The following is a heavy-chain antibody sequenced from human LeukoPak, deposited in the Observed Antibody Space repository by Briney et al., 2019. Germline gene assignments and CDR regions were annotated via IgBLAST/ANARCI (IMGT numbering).Heavy chain of an antibody. CDR3: ARDGLVRGWYEAYYYYGMDV. Sequence: ASVKDSCKASGYTFTGYYMHWVRQAPGQGLEWMGWINPNSGGTNYAQKFQGWVTMTRDTSISTAYMELSRLRSDDTAVYYCARDGLVRGWYEAYYYYGMDVWGQGTTVTVSS. CDR1: GYTFTGYY. J-gene: IGHJ6*02. D-gene: IGHD6-19*01. V-gene: IGHV1-2*04. CDR2: INPNSGGT.